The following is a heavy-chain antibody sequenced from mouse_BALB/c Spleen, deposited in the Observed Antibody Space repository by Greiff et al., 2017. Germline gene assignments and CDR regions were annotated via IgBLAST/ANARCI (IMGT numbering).Heavy chain of an antibody. Sequence: EVQGVESGGGLVQPGGSLKLSCAASGFTFSSYTMSWVRQTPEKRLEWVAYISNGGGSTYYPDTVKGRFTISRDNAKNTLYLQMSSLKSEDTAMYYCARPSYGNWFAYWGQGTLVTVSA. V-gene: IGHV5-12-2*01. J-gene: IGHJ3*01. CDR1: GFTFSSYT. D-gene: IGHD2-1*01. CDR3: ARPSYGNWFAY. CDR2: ISNGGGST.